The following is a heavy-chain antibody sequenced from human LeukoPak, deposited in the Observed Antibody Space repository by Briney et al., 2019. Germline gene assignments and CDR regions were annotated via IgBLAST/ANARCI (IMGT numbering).Heavy chain of an antibody. D-gene: IGHD2-15*01. V-gene: IGHV3-23*01. J-gene: IGHJ4*02. Sequence: GGSLRLSCAASGFTFSSYAMSWVRQAPGKGLEWVSAISGSGGSTYYADSVKGRFTISRDNSKNTLYLQMNSLRAEDTAVYYCAKVVCSGGSCYDGEFDYWGQGTLVTVSS. CDR1: GFTFSSYA. CDR3: AKVVCSGGSCYDGEFDY. CDR2: ISGSGGST.